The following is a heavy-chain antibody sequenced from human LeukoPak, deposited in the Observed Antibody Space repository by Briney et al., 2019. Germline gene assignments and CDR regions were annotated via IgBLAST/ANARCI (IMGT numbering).Heavy chain of an antibody. J-gene: IGHJ4*02. D-gene: IGHD6-6*01. CDR3: AREFSGTSIAARVFDS. V-gene: IGHV4-4*07. CDR2: IHSSGGT. CDR1: GGSITSYY. Sequence: SETLSLTCTVSGGSITSYYWTYIRQPAGKGLEWIGRIHSSGGTNYGPSLKSRVTMSLDTSKNQFSLNLSSVTAADTAIYYCAREFSGTSIAARVFDSWGQGTLVTVSS.